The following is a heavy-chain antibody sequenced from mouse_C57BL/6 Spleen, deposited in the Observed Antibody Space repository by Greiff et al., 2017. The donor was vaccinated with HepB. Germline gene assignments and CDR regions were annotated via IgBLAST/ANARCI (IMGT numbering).Heavy chain of an antibody. D-gene: IGHD2-4*01. CDR1: GYTFPEYT. CDR3: ARHEEAYYDHLGFDY. Sequence: QVQLKQSGAELVKPGASVKLSCKASGYTFPEYTIHWVKQRSGQGLEWIGWFYPGSGSIKYNEKFKDKATLTADKSSSTVYMELSRLTSEDSAVYFCARHEEAYYDHLGFDYWGQGTTLTVSS. V-gene: IGHV1-62-2*01. J-gene: IGHJ2*01. CDR2: FYPGSGSI.